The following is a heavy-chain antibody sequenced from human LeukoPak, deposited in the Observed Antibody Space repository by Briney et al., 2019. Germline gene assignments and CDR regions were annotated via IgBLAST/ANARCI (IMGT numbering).Heavy chain of an antibody. CDR2: ISAYNGNT. D-gene: IGHD1-26*01. J-gene: IGHJ3*02. CDR3: ATGVGATAGAFDI. V-gene: IGHV1-18*01. CDR1: GYIFTTYG. Sequence: ATVKVSCKASGYIFTTYGISWVRQAPGQGLEWMGWISAYNGNTNYAQKFQGRVTMTEDTSTDTAYMELSSLRSEDTAVYYCATGVGATAGAFDIWGQGTMVTVSS.